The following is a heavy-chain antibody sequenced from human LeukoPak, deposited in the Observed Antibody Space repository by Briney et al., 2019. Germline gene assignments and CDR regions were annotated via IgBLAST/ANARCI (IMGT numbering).Heavy chain of an antibody. CDR2: IYYSGST. Sequence: SETLSLTCTVSGDSISNYYWSWVRQPPGKGLEWIGYIYYSGSTNYNLSLKSRVTISVDTSKNQYSLKQSSVTAADTAVYYCARGMAVEIRYYYYMDVWGKGTTVTVSS. D-gene: IGHD6-19*01. CDR1: GDSISNYY. CDR3: ARGMAVEIRYYYYMDV. V-gene: IGHV4-59*01. J-gene: IGHJ6*03.